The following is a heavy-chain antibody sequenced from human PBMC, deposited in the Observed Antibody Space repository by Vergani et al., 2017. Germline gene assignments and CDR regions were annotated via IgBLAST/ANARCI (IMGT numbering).Heavy chain of an antibody. CDR2: IEHTGRP. CDR3: ARVNQETIGHLYYYYYMDV. V-gene: IGHV4-34*01. J-gene: IGHJ6*03. D-gene: IGHD1-7*01. CDR1: GGSFTSYY. Sequence: QVQLQQWGGGLLKPSETLSLTCVVNGGSFTSYYWTWIRQSPGEGLEWVGDIEHTGRPDYNPPLESRLTISVDKSRNQVCLTLNAVTATDTAIYFCARVNQETIGHLYYYYYMDVWVQGAAVTVS.